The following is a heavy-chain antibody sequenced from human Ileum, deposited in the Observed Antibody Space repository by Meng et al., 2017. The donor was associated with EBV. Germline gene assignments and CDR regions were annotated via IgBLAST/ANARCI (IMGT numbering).Heavy chain of an antibody. CDR2: TSHSGST. V-gene: IGHV4-4*02. Sequence: VPLVDAAPGVVKPSETLSLTCAVCGGSISRSDSWSWVRQPPGKGLEWIGETSHSGSTNYSPSLKSRVTISLDKSKNQLSLKLNSVTAADTAVYYCASSDYYRSDYWGQGTLVTVSS. CDR1: GGSISRSDS. CDR3: ASSDYYRSDY. D-gene: IGHD3-22*01. J-gene: IGHJ4*02.